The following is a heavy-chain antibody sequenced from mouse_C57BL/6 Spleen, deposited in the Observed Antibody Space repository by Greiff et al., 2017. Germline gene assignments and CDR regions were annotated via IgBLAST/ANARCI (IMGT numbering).Heavy chain of an antibody. CDR2: IDPEDGET. V-gene: IGHV14-2*01. J-gene: IGHJ1*03. D-gene: IGHD1-1*01. CDR3: AYGSSPYWYFDV. CDR1: GFNIKDYY. Sequence: EVKLMESGAELVKPGASVKLSCTASGFNIKDYYMHWVKQRTEQGLEWIGRIDPEDGETKYAPKFQGKATITADTSSNTAYLQLSSLTSEDTAVYYCAYGSSPYWYFDVWGTGTTVTVSS.